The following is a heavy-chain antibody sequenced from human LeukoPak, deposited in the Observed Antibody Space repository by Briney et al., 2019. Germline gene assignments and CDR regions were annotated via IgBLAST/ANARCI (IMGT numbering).Heavy chain of an antibody. V-gene: IGHV3-7*01. D-gene: IGHD4-17*01. CDR2: IKPDGSDQ. J-gene: IGHJ4*02. CDR3: ASRPSGDHPYFDY. Sequence: GGSLRLSCAASGFTFSTYWMSWVRQTPGEGLEWLANIKPDGSDQYYVDSVRGRFTISRDNSKNTLYLQMNRLRAEDTAVYYCASRPSGDHPYFDYWGQGALVTVPS. CDR1: GFTFSTYW.